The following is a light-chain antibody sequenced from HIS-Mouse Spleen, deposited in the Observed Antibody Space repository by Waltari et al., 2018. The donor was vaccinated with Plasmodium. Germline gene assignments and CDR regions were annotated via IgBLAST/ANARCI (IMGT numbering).Light chain of an antibody. V-gene: IGKV3-20*01. CDR2: GAS. Sequence: EIVLTQSPGTLSLSSGERATLSCRASQRVSSSYLAWYPQKPGQAPRLLIYGASSRATGIPDRFSGSGSGTDFTLTISRREPEDFAVYYCQQYGSSPLTFGGGTKVEIK. CDR1: QRVSSSY. J-gene: IGKJ4*01. CDR3: QQYGSSPLT.